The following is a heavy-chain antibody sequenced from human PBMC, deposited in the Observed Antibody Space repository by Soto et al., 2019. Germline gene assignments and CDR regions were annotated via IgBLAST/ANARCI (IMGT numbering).Heavy chain of an antibody. CDR3: ARNPSGSSFDS. D-gene: IGHD1-26*01. J-gene: IGHJ4*02. Sequence: ASVKVSRKASGYTFLSYGISWVRQAPGQGLEWMGWISAYSGKTDYAQRLQDRVTLTRDTSTNTAYMELRSLRSDDTAVYYCARNPSGSSFDSWGQGTLVTVSS. CDR1: GYTFLSYG. V-gene: IGHV1-18*04. CDR2: ISAYSGKT.